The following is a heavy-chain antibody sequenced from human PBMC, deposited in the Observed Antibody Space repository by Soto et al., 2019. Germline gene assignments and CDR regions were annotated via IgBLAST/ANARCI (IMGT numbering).Heavy chain of an antibody. CDR2: IIPIFGTA. CDR1: GGTFSSYA. J-gene: IGHJ4*02. D-gene: IGHD3-9*01. V-gene: IGHV1-69*13. CDR3: ARDLVGNPDWYYFDY. Sequence: ASVKVSCKASGGTFSSYAISWVRQAPGQGLEWMGGIIPIFGTANYAQKFQGRVTITADESTSTAYMELSSLRSEDTAVYYCARDLVGNPDWYYFDYWGQGTLVTVSS.